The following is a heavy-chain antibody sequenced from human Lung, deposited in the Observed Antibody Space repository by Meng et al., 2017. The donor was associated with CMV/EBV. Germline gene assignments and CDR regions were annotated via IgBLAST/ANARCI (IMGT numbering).Heavy chain of an antibody. CDR1: GFTLSSYW. CDR2: INQDGNAE. V-gene: IGHV3-7*01. CDR3: ARDGTLSPYYYYYGMDV. J-gene: IGHJ6*02. Sequence: GGSLRLXCAASGFTLSSYWMSWVRQAPGKGLEWVANINQDGNAEYYVDSLKGRFTISRDNAKNSLYLQMTSLRAEDTAVYYCARDGTLSPYYYYYGMDVWXQGTTVTVSS.